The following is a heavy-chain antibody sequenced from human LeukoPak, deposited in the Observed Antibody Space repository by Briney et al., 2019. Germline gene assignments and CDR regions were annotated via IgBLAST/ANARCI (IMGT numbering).Heavy chain of an antibody. D-gene: IGHD2-8*02. V-gene: IGHV3-74*01. CDR3: ARNPTGDYDY. CDR1: GFTFRDYW. CDR2: INSDGSIT. J-gene: IGHJ4*02. Sequence: GGSLRLSCAASGFTFRDYWMHWVRQVPGKGLLWVSHINSDGSITDYADSVKGRFTISRDNARNTLSLQMDSLRVEGTAVYYCARNPTGDYDYWGQGALVTVSS.